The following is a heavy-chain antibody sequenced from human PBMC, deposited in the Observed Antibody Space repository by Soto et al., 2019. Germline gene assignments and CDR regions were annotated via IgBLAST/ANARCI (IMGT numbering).Heavy chain of an antibody. CDR3: AREAGYCSRTSCYRRAFDT. Sequence: EVQLVDSGGELVQPGGSLRLSCAASGFTFSGHWMHCVRQVPGKGLDWVSRINTDGGSAAYADSVKGRCTIARDNAKNTLYLKMMGLRADDMAVYYCAREAGYCSRTSCYRRAFDTWGQGTTVTVSS. V-gene: IGHV3-74*03. D-gene: IGHD2-2*01. CDR2: INTDGGSA. CDR1: GFTFSGHW. J-gene: IGHJ3*02.